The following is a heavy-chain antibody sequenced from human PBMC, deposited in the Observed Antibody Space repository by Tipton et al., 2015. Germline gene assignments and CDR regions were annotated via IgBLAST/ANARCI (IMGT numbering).Heavy chain of an antibody. D-gene: IGHD7-27*01. CDR1: GGSISSEY. Sequence: LRLSCTVSGGSISSEYWSWIRQPPGKGLEWIGYVFYTGSTYYNTSLESRVTISVDTFENQFSLKLSSVTAADTAVYYCARGRPGANYFDYWGQGTLVTVSS. J-gene: IGHJ4*02. CDR2: VFYTGST. V-gene: IGHV4-59*01. CDR3: ARGRPGANYFDY.